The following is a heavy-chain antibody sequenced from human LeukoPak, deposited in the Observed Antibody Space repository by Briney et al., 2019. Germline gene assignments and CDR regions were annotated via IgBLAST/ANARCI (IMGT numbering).Heavy chain of an antibody. V-gene: IGHV5-51*01. Sequence: GESLKISCKGSGYSFTNYWIGWVRQMPGKGLEWMGIIYPGDSDTRYSPSFQGQVTISADKSISTAYLQWSSLKASDTAMYYCARRIWQQLVYDAFDIWGQGTMVTVSS. D-gene: IGHD6-13*01. J-gene: IGHJ3*02. CDR2: IYPGDSDT. CDR3: ARRIWQQLVYDAFDI. CDR1: GYSFTNYW.